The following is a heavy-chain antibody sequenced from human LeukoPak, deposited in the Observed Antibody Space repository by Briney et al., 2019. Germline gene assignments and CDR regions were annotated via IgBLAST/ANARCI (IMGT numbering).Heavy chain of an antibody. D-gene: IGHD6-13*01. CDR1: GGPISSYY. CDR3: ARGIAAAAYWYFDL. CDR2: IYYSGSI. Sequence: SETLSLTCTVSGGPISSYYWSWIRQPPGKGLEWIGYIYYSGSINYNPSLQSRVTISVDTSKNQFSLKLSSVTAADTAVYYCARGIAAAAYWYFDLWGRGTLVTVSS. J-gene: IGHJ2*01. V-gene: IGHV4-59*01.